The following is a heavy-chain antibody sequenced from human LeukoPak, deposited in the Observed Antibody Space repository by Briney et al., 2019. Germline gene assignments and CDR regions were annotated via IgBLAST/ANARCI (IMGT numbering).Heavy chain of an antibody. CDR1: GYTFTGYY. CDR2: ISPNSGAT. Sequence: ASVMVSCRASGYTFTGYYMHWVRQAPGQGLEWMGWISPNSGATHYAQKFQGRVTMTRDTSLSTAYMELSGLRSDDTAVYYCASGFVDDFWSGPATFDYWGQGTLVTVSS. J-gene: IGHJ4*02. CDR3: ASGFVDDFWSGPATFDY. V-gene: IGHV1-2*02. D-gene: IGHD3-3*01.